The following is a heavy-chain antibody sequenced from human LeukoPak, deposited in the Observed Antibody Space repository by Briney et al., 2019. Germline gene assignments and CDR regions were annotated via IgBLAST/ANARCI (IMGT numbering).Heavy chain of an antibody. V-gene: IGHV3-30*02. D-gene: IGHD1-26*01. CDR1: GFTFTNYG. CDR2: IHHDASNK. Sequence: GGSLRLSCAASGFTFTNYGMHWVRQAPGNGLEWVAFIHHDASNKYYADSVRGRFTISRDNSKNTLYLQMNSLRAEDTAVYYCAKALQPRGSYALFDYWGQGTLVTVSS. J-gene: IGHJ4*02. CDR3: AKALQPRGSYALFDY.